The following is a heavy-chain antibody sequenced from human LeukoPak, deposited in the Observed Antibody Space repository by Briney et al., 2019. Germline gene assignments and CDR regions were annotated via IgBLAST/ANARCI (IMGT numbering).Heavy chain of an antibody. CDR2: IKHDGSGK. Sequence: QPGRSLRLSCAASGFVFSSYWMSWVRQAPGRGLEWVANIKHDGSGKYYVDSVKDRFTISRDNAKNSMYLHMNSLRAEDTAVYYCASYCSGGSCCDYWGRGIMVTVSS. CDR3: ASYCSGGSCCDY. D-gene: IGHD2-15*01. J-gene: IGHJ4*02. V-gene: IGHV3-7*05. CDR1: GFVFSSYW.